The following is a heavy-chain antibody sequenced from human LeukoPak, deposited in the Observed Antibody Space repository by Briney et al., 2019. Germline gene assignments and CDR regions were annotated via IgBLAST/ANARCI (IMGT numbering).Heavy chain of an antibody. CDR3: PRAPYYYDDSGYYYDNFYYGMDV. CDR1: GFTVSSNY. D-gene: IGHD3-22*01. CDR2: IYSGGTT. V-gene: IGHV3-53*01. J-gene: IGHJ6*02. Sequence: GGSLRLSCAASGFTVSSNYMNRVRQAPGKGLEWVSVIYSGGTTYYADSVEGRFTISRDNSKNMLYLQRNSLRAEDTTVYYRPRAPYYYDDSGYYYDNFYYGMDVWGQGTTVTVSS.